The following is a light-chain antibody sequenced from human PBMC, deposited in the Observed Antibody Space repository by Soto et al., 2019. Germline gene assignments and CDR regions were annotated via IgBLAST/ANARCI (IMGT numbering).Light chain of an antibody. V-gene: IGLV1-40*01. J-gene: IGLJ2*01. Sequence: QSVLTQPPSVSGAPGQRVTISCTGSRSNIGAGYDVHWYQQLPGTAPKLLIYGNTNRPSGVPDRFSGSKSGTSASLAITGLQAEDEADYYCQAYDSSQSVIFGGGTKLTVL. CDR2: GNT. CDR3: QAYDSSQSVI. CDR1: RSNIGAGYD.